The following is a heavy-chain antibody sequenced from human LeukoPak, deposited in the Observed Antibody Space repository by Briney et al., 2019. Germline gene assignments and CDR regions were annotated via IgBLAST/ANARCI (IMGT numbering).Heavy chain of an antibody. V-gene: IGHV3-30-3*01. CDR3: ASWGYFDY. CDR1: GFTFSSYA. J-gene: IGHJ4*02. Sequence: GGSLRLSCAASGFTFSSYAMHWVRQAPGKGLEWVAVISYGGSNKYYADSVKGRFTISRDNSKNTLYLQMNSLRAEDTAVYYCASWGYFDYWGQGTLVTVSS. CDR2: ISYGGSNK. D-gene: IGHD7-27*01.